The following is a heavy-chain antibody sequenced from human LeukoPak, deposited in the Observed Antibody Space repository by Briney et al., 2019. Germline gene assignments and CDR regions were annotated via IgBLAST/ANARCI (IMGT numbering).Heavy chain of an antibody. Sequence: SETLSLTCTVSGGSISSSSYYWGWIRQPPGEGLEWIGSIYYSGSTYYNPSLKSRVTISVDTSKNQFSLKLSSVTAADTAVYYCARDLTYYDFWSGYYKDAFDIWGQGTMVTVSS. CDR2: IYYSGST. V-gene: IGHV4-39*07. CDR3: ARDLTYYDFWSGYYKDAFDI. D-gene: IGHD3-3*01. CDR1: GGSISSSSYY. J-gene: IGHJ3*02.